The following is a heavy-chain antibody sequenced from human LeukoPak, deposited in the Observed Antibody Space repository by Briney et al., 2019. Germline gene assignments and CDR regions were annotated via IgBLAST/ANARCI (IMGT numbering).Heavy chain of an antibody. J-gene: IGHJ6*02. V-gene: IGHV1-69*13. CDR1: GGTFSSYA. CDR3: AKYDFWSGYYNGGYYYYYGMDV. Sequence: VASVTVSCKASGGTFSSYAISWVRQAPGQGLEWMGGIIPIFGTANYAQKFQGRVTITADESTSTAYMELSSLRSEDTAVYYCAKYDFWSGYYNGGYYYYYGMDVWGQGTTVTVSS. D-gene: IGHD3-3*01. CDR2: IIPIFGTA.